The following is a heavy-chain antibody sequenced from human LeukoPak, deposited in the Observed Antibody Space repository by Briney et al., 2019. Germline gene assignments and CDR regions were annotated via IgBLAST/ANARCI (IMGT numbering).Heavy chain of an antibody. CDR3: ARDTDIVVVVAATRYYYYGMDV. J-gene: IGHJ6*02. CDR1: GYTFTTYG. D-gene: IGHD2-15*01. CDR2: ISAYNGNT. V-gene: IGHV1-18*01. Sequence: GASVKVSCKASGYTFTTYGISWVRQAPGQGLEWMGRISAYNGNTNYAQKLQGRVTMTTDTSTSTAYMGLRSLRSDDTAVYYCARDTDIVVVVAATRYYYYGMDVWGQGTTVTVSS.